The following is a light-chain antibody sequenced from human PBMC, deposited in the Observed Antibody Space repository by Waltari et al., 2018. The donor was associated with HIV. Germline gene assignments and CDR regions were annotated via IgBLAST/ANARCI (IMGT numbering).Light chain of an antibody. CDR1: QDIGSW. Sequence: DIQMTQSPSSVSASVGDRVNITCRASQDIGSWLTWYQQKPGTAPNLVIYATSSLQSGVPARFSGSRSGTNFTLTITTLQPEDFATYFCQQAHTHPWTFGHGTKVEMK. J-gene: IGKJ1*01. V-gene: IGKV1-12*01. CDR3: QQAHTHPWT. CDR2: ATS.